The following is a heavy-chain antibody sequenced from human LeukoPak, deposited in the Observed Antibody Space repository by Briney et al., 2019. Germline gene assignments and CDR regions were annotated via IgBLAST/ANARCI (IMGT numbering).Heavy chain of an antibody. V-gene: IGHV4-59*01. D-gene: IGHD3-3*01. CDR1: GGSISSYY. Sequence: SETLSLTCTVSGGSISSYYWSWLRQPPGKGLEWIGYIYYSGSTNYNPSLTSRVTISVDTSKNQFSLKLSSVTAADTAVYYCAGGGYDFWSGYDRNWFDPWGQGTLVTVSS. CDR2: IYYSGST. J-gene: IGHJ5*02. CDR3: AGGGYDFWSGYDRNWFDP.